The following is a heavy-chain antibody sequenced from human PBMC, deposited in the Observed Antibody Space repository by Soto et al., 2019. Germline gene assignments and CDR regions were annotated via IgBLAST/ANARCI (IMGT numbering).Heavy chain of an antibody. J-gene: IGHJ3*02. V-gene: IGHV3-23*01. Sequence: EVQLLESGGGLVQPGGSLRLSCAASGFTFSSYAMSWVRQAPGKGLEWVSAISGSGGSTYYADSVKGRFTISRDNSKNTLYLQMNSLRAEDTAVYYCAKDSPYCSGGSCYLHDAFAIWGQGTMVTVSS. CDR3: AKDSPYCSGGSCYLHDAFAI. CDR1: GFTFSSYA. CDR2: ISGSGGST. D-gene: IGHD2-15*01.